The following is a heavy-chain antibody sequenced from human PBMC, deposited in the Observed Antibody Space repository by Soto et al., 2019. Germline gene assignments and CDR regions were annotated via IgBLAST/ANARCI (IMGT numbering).Heavy chain of an antibody. V-gene: IGHV1-18*01. CDR1: GYTFTSYG. J-gene: IGHJ5*02. Sequence: ASVKVSCKASGYTFTSYGISLVRQAPGQGLEWMGWISAYNGNTNYAQKLQGRVTMTTDTSTSTAYMELRSLRSDDTAVYYCARDRQQWLVRSGFDPWGQGTLVTVSS. D-gene: IGHD6-19*01. CDR2: ISAYNGNT. CDR3: ARDRQQWLVRSGFDP.